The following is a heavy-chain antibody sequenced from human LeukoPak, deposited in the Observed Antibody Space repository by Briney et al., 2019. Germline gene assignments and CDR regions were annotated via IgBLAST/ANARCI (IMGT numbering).Heavy chain of an antibody. J-gene: IGHJ4*02. CDR1: GFTFSSYS. CDR2: IRSDGSNK. CDR3: AKMYGGTYIGN. D-gene: IGHD1-26*01. Sequence: GGSLRLSCAASGFTFSSYSMNWVRQAPGKGLEWVTFIRSDGSNKYYADSVKGRFTISRDNSKNTLYLQMNTLIADDTAVYYCAKMYGGTYIGNWGQGTLVTVSA. V-gene: IGHV3-30*02.